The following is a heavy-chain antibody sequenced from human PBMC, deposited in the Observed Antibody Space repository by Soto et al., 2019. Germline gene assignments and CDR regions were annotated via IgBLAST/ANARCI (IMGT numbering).Heavy chain of an antibody. D-gene: IGHD3-10*01. Sequence: QVQLVQSGAEVKETGSSVKVSCKASGGTFNGYSISWVRQAPGQGLEWVGGTIPIFTTANYAQKFQGRLTMTADESTSTAYMELSGLRSDDTAIYDCARVDSSLVRLVGQFYFDHWGQGTLVTVSS. CDR2: TIPIFTTA. CDR3: ARVDSSLVRLVGQFYFDH. J-gene: IGHJ4*02. V-gene: IGHV1-69*01. CDR1: GGTFNGYS.